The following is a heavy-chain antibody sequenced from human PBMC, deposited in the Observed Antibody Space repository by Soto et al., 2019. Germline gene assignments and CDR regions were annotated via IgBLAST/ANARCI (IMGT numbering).Heavy chain of an antibody. CDR1: GFTVSSDY. CDR2: IYTGGST. Sequence: GGSLRLSCAASGFTVSSDYMSWVRQAPGKGLEWVSVIYTGGSTYYADSVKGRFTFSRDNSKNTLYLQMNSLRAEDTAVYYCARAPYSSGWWGFEYWGQGTLVTVSS. V-gene: IGHV3-53*01. CDR3: ARAPYSSGWWGFEY. J-gene: IGHJ4*02. D-gene: IGHD6-19*01.